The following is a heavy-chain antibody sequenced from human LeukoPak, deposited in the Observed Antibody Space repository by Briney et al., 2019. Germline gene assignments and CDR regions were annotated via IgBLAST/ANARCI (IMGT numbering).Heavy chain of an antibody. V-gene: IGHV3-48*03. J-gene: IGHJ4*02. D-gene: IGHD2-21*01. CDR1: GFTFSTYE. CDR2: ISISGDTK. Sequence: TGGSLRLSCTASGFTFSTYEMNWVRQAPGKGLEWISYISISGDTKHYADSVKGRFTISRHDINNSLYLQMNSLRGEDTAVYYCSRDGPGDFWGQGTLVTVSS. CDR3: SRDGPGDF.